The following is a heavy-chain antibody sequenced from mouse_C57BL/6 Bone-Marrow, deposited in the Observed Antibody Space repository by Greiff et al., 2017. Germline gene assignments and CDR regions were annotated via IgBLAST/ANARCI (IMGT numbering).Heavy chain of an antibody. CDR2: ISSGGSYT. D-gene: IGHD1-1*01. CDR3: ARQGTTGDY. V-gene: IGHV5-6*01. CDR1: GFTFSSYG. Sequence: EVKLMESGGDLVKPGGSLKLSCAASGFTFSSYGMSWVRQTPDKRLEWVATISSGGSYTYYPDSVKGRFTISRDNAKNTLYLQMSSLKSEDTAMYYCARQGTTGDYWGQGTTLTVSS. J-gene: IGHJ2*01.